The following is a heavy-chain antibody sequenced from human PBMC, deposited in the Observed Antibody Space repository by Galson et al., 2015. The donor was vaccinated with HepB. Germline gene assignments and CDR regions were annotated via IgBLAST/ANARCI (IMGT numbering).Heavy chain of an antibody. CDR1: GGTFSRYS. D-gene: IGHD6-19*01. Sequence: SVKVSCKASGGTFSRYSINWVRQAPGQGLEWMGRIIPIPGTPDYAQKFQGRVTITADKSTTTAYMILNSLRSDDTAVYYCARLEVSSGWYRGPVDAFDVWGQGTMVTVSS. V-gene: IGHV1-69*08. CDR2: IIPIPGTP. CDR3: ARLEVSSGWYRGPVDAFDV. J-gene: IGHJ3*01.